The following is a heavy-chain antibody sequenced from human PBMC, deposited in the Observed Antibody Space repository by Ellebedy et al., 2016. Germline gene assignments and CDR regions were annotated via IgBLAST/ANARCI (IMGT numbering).Heavy chain of an antibody. D-gene: IGHD5-12*01. CDR1: GFTFSTYA. CDR2: LSNTGGST. J-gene: IGHJ4*02. CDR3: ARGSGFDFGDYYFDY. Sequence: GGSLRLXCAASGFTFSTYAMTWVRQAPGKGLEWVSGLSNTGGSTHYADSVKGRFAMSRDNSKNTLYLQMNSLRTDDTAVYYCARGSGFDFGDYYFDYWGQGAMVTVSS. V-gene: IGHV3-23*01.